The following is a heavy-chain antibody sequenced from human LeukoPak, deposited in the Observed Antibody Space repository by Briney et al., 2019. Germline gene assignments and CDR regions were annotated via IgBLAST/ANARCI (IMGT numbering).Heavy chain of an antibody. J-gene: IGHJ3*02. CDR2: ISDDETYK. V-gene: IGHV3-30-3*01. D-gene: IGHD2-15*01. CDR3: AERGYCRGGTCFSHDAFDI. CDR1: GFTFNSYS. Sequence: EPGGSLRLSCAASGFTFNSYSMHWVRQAPGKGLEWVTAISDDETYKFYADSVKGRFTISRDNSKNTLYLQMNSLRAEDTAVYYCAERGYCRGGTCFSHDAFDIWGQGTMVTVSS.